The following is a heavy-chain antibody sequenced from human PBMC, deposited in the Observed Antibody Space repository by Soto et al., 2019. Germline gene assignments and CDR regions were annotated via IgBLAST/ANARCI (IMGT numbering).Heavy chain of an antibody. CDR2: IIPIFGTA. V-gene: IGHV1-69*13. Sequence: SVKVSCKASGGTFSSYAISWVRQATGQRLEWMGGIIPIFGTANYAQKFQGRVTITADESTSTAYMELSSLRSEDTAVYYCARGCITMIVVGNDAFDIWGQGTMVTVSS. CDR1: GGTFSSYA. CDR3: ARGCITMIVVGNDAFDI. D-gene: IGHD3-22*01. J-gene: IGHJ3*02.